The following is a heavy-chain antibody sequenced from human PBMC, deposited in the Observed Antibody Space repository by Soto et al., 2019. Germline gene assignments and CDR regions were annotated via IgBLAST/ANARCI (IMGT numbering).Heavy chain of an antibody. J-gene: IGHJ4*02. D-gene: IGHD3-22*01. V-gene: IGHV1-2*02. CDR2: SNPNTGGT. CDR3: ASEMAIHHNNGYFDY. CDR1: GYAFSLYY. Sequence: GASVKVSCKASGYAFSLYYLHWGRQAPGEGLEWMGWSNPNTGGTTYAQKFRGRVSMTMDTSISTAYMELTRRRSDDAAVYFCASEMAIHHNNGYFDYWGQGTLVTVPS.